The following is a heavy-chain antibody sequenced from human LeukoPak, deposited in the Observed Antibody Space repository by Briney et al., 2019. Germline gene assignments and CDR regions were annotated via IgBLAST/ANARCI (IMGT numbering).Heavy chain of an antibody. V-gene: IGHV3-23*01. CDR2: ISGSGTTT. J-gene: IGHJ4*02. CDR3: ARENLVGGVKDHLFDY. CDR1: GFIFSSYA. Sequence: GGSLRLSCAASGFIFSSYAMTWVRQAPGRGLEWLSTISGSGTTTYYVDSVKGRFTISRDNSKNTLYLQMNSLRAEDTAVYYCARENLVGGVKDHLFDYWGQETLVTVSS. D-gene: IGHD1-26*01.